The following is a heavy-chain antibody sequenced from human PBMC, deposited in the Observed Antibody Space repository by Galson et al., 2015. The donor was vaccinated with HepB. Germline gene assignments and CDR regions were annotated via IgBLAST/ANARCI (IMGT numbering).Heavy chain of an antibody. Sequence: SLRLSCAASGFTFSSYSMNWVRRAPGKGLEWVSSISSSSSYIYYADSVKGRFTISRDNAKSSLYLQMNSLRAEDTAVYYCARDSGYSSSWYFDYWGQGTLVTVSS. CDR1: GFTFSSYS. CDR2: ISSSSSYI. D-gene: IGHD6-13*01. V-gene: IGHV3-21*01. J-gene: IGHJ4*02. CDR3: ARDSGYSSSWYFDY.